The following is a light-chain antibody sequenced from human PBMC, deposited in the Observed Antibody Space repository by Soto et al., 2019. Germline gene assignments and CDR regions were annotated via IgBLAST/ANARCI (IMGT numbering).Light chain of an antibody. CDR3: QQYDTSPPLT. J-gene: IGKJ4*01. CDR2: GAS. CDR1: QSVSNN. V-gene: IGKV3-20*01. Sequence: EIVMTQSPATLSVSPVESATLSCRASQSVSNNLAWYQQKPGQTPRLLIYGASSRATGTPDRFSGSGSGTDFTLTISRLEPEDFAVYYCQQYDTSPPLTFGGGTKVDIK.